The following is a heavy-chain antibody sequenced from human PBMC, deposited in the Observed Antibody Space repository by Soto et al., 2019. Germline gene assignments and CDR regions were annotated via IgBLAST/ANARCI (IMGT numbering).Heavy chain of an antibody. J-gene: IGHJ6*03. D-gene: IGHD3-10*01. CDR1: GYTFTSYD. Sequence: QVQLVQSGAEVKKPGASVKVSCKASGYTFTSYDINWVRQATGQGLEWMGWMNPNSGNTGYAQKFQGRVTVARNPSIRTAYMVLSSRRSEDTAVYYCARGGDTMVRGVNYYYYYMDVWGKGTTVTVSS. V-gene: IGHV1-8*01. CDR3: ARGGDTMVRGVNYYYYYMDV. CDR2: MNPNSGNT.